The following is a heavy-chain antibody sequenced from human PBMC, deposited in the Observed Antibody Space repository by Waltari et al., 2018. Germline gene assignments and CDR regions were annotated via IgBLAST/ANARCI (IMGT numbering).Heavy chain of an antibody. J-gene: IGHJ5*02. D-gene: IGHD6-6*01. Sequence: QLQLQESGPGLVKPSETLSLTCTVSGGSISSSSYYWGWLRQPPGKGLEWIGSIYYSGSTYYNPSLKSRVTISVDTSKNQFSLKLSSVTAADTAVYYCARSQNVEQLVRGYNWFDPWGQGTLVTVSS. CDR3: ARSQNVEQLVRGYNWFDP. CDR2: IYYSGST. V-gene: IGHV4-39*07. CDR1: GGSISSSSYY.